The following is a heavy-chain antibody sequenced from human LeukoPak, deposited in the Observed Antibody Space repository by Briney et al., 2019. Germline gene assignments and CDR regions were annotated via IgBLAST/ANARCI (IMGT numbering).Heavy chain of an antibody. CDR1: GYTFTGYY. D-gene: IGHD2-2*02. CDR3: ASCVVVPAAIEALDYYYMDV. J-gene: IGHJ6*03. V-gene: IGHV1-2*02. CDR2: INPNSGGT. Sequence: ASVKVSCKASGYTFTGYYMHWVRQAPGQGLEWMGWINPNSGGTNYAQKFQGRVTMTRDTSISTAYMELSMLRSDDTAVYYCASCVVVPAAIEALDYYYMDVWGKGTTVTVSS.